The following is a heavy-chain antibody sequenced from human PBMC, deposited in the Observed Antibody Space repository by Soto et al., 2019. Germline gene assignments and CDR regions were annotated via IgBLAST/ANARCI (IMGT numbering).Heavy chain of an antibody. CDR2: IIPIVGTA. CDR1: GGTFSSSA. V-gene: IGHV1-69*01. CDR3: AMQLYLSSGGHNWVDP. Sequence: QVQLVQSGAEVKKPGSSVKVSCKSSGGTFSSSAISWVRQAPGQGLEWMGGIIPIVGTANYAQKFQGRVTITADESTSIAYMELTTLSFADTAIYYCAMQLYLSSGGHNWVDPWGQGSLVTVSS. J-gene: IGHJ5*02. D-gene: IGHD6-19*01.